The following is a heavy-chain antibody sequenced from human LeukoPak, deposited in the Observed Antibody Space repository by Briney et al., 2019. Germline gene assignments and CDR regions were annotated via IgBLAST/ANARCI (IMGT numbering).Heavy chain of an antibody. CDR1: GYTFTSYG. D-gene: IGHD2-2*01. V-gene: IGHV1-8*02. Sequence: GASVKVSCKASGYTFTSYGISWVRQAPGQGLEWMGWTNPNSGNTGYAQKFQGRVTMTRNTSISTAYMELTSLRSEDTAVYYCAREYQLLGTVYNYFDPWGQGTLVTVSS. J-gene: IGHJ5*02. CDR3: AREYQLLGTVYNYFDP. CDR2: TNPNSGNT.